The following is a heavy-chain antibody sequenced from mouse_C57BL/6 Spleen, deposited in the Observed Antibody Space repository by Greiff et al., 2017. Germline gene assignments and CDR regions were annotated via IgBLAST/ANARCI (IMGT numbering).Heavy chain of an antibody. CDR3: ARSLYYYGSSNAMAY. Sequence: QVQLQQSGAELVRPGASVTLSCTASGYTFTDYEMHWVKQTPVHGLEWIGAIDPETGGTAYNQKFKGKATLTADKSSSTAYMQLRSLTSEDSAVEYCARSLYYYGSSNAMAYWGQGTSVTVSS. J-gene: IGHJ4*01. CDR2: IDPETGGT. CDR1: GYTFTDYE. V-gene: IGHV1-15*01. D-gene: IGHD1-1*01.